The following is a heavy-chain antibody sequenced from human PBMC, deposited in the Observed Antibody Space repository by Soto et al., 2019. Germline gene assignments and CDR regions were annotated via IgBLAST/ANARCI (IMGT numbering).Heavy chain of an antibody. D-gene: IGHD5-12*01. V-gene: IGHV3-73*01. CDR1: GFTFSGSA. J-gene: IGHJ4*02. CDR3: TASGSDAFVEY. Sequence: GGSLRLSCAASGFTFSGSAMHWVRQASGKGLEWVGRIRSKTNSYATAYAASVKGRFTISRDDSKNTAYLQMNSLKTEDTAVYYCTASGSDAFVEYWGQGTLVTVSS. CDR2: IRSKTNSYAT.